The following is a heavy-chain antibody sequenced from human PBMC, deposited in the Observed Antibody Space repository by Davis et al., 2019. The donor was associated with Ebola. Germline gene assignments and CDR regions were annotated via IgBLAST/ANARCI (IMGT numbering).Heavy chain of an antibody. CDR2: ISAYNGNT. J-gene: IGHJ6*03. CDR1: GYTFTSYG. CDR3: ARAQDIVVVSNYYYMDV. D-gene: IGHD2-2*01. Sequence: ASVEVSCKASGYTFTSYGISWVRQAPGQGLEWMGWISAYNGNTNYAQKLQGRVTMTTDTSTSTAYMELRSLRSDDTAVYYCARAQDIVVVSNYYYMDVWGKGTTVTVSS. V-gene: IGHV1-18*01.